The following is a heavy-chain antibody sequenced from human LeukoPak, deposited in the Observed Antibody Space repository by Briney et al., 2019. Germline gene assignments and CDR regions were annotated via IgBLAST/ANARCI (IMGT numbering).Heavy chain of an antibody. CDR3: ARGGDYYYDSKSFDY. V-gene: IGHV3-7*01. J-gene: IGHJ4*02. CDR2: IKQDGSEK. Sequence: PGVSLRLSCAASGFRFSTYGMHWVRQAPGKGLEWAANIKQDGSEKYYVVYVKGRFTISRDNAKNPLYLQMNSLRAEDTTVDYCARGGDYYYDSKSFDYWGQGTLVTVSS. CDR1: GFRFSTYG. D-gene: IGHD3-22*01.